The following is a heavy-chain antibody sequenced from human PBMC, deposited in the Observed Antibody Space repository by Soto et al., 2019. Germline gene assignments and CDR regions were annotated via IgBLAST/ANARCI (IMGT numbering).Heavy chain of an antibody. V-gene: IGHV4-39*01. CDR1: GDSISITSYY. CDR2: IHYSGST. CDR3: ASTTDETLYFDY. D-gene: IGHD4-4*01. J-gene: IGHJ4*02. Sequence: QLQLQESGPGLVKPSETLSLTCTVSGDSISITSYYWGWVRQPPGKGLEWIGSIHYSGSTHYNPSLQSRVTISGDASKKQFSLKLRSVTAADTAVYYCASTTDETLYFDYWGQGTLVTVSS.